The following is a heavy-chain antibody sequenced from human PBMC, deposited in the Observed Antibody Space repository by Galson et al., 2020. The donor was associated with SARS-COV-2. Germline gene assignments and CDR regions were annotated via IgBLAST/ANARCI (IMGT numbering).Heavy chain of an antibody. D-gene: IGHD3-16*01. Sequence: SETLSLTCTVSGGSISSGAYYWNWIRQHPGKGPEWIGYIYYSGSTSYNPSLQSRVTISVDTSKNQFSLKLSSVTAADTAVYYCATVAKAGGYWYFDRWGRGTLVTVSS. CDR2: IYYSGST. CDR3: ATVAKAGGYWYFDR. V-gene: IGHV4-31*03. J-gene: IGHJ2*01. CDR1: GGSISSGAYY.